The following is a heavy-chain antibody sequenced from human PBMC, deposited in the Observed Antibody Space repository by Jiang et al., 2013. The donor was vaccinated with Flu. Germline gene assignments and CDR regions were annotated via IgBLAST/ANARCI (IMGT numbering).Heavy chain of an antibody. Sequence: RQPPGKALEWLALIDWDDDKYYSTSLKTRLTISKDTSKNQVVLTMTNMDPVDTATYYCARMQLTSPIQGSWFDPWGQGTLVTVSS. V-gene: IGHV2-70*01. D-gene: IGHD6-13*01. CDR2: IDWDDDK. CDR3: ARMQLTSPIQGSWFDP. J-gene: IGHJ5*02.